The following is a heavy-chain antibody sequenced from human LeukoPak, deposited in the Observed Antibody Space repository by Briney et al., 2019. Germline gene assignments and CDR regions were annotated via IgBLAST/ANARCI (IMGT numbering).Heavy chain of an antibody. V-gene: IGHV1-2*02. D-gene: IGHD6-25*01. CDR1: GYTFTDSY. CDR2: INPSSGDT. Sequence: SVKVSCKASGYTFTDSYIHWVRQAPGQGLEWMGWINPSSGDTNFAQKFQGRFTMTRDTSITTAYMELSRLRSDDTVVYYCARDVPRAADDFAYLDPWGRGTLVTVSS. CDR3: ARDVPRAADDFAYLDP. J-gene: IGHJ2*01.